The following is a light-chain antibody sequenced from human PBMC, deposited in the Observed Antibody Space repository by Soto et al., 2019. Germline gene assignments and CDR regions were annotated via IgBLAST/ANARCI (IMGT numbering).Light chain of an antibody. V-gene: IGKV3-15*01. Sequence: EIVMTQSPATLSVSPGERATLSCRASQRVSSNLAWYQQKPGQAPRLLIYGASTRATGIPARFSGSGSGTDYTLTISSLQSEDFAVYYCQQYNNCPPPLTFGGGNKVEIK. J-gene: IGKJ4*01. CDR3: QQYNNCPPPLT. CDR1: QRVSSN. CDR2: GAS.